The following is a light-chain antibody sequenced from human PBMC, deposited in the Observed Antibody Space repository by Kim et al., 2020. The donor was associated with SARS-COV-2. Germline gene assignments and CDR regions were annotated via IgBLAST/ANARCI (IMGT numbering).Light chain of an antibody. V-gene: IGLV3-21*01. CDR1: KIGGKT. Sequence: APGQTARITCGGNKIGGKTVHWYQQRPGQAPVLVIRYDGDRPSGIPERFSGSNSGNTATLTISRVAAGDEADYYCQVWDSSSDQVLFGGGTKVTVL. J-gene: IGLJ2*01. CDR3: QVWDSSSDQVL. CDR2: YDG.